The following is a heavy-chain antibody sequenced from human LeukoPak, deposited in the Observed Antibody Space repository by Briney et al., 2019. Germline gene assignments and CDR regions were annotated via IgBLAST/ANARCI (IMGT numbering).Heavy chain of an antibody. Sequence: GSLRLSCAASGFTFSTYSMNWVRQAPGKGLEWVSVIRSDGSTNHADSVKGRFTISRDNSKNTLYLQMNNLRAEDTAMYYCAREMYSGMYNDAFDIWGQGTKVTVSS. D-gene: IGHD1-26*01. CDR2: IRSDGST. V-gene: IGHV3-53*01. J-gene: IGHJ3*02. CDR1: GFTFSTYS. CDR3: AREMYSGMYNDAFDI.